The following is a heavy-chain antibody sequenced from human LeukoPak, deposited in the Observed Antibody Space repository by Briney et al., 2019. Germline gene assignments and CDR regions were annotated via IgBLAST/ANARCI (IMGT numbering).Heavy chain of an antibody. CDR1: VGSISSSSYY. V-gene: IGHV4-39*01. CDR3: ARATYYYDSSGYYYYYYYYMDV. J-gene: IGHJ6*03. D-gene: IGHD3-22*01. Sequence: PSETLSLTCTVSVGSISSSSYYWGWIHQPPGKGLERIGSIYYSGSTYYNPSLKSRVTISVDTSKNQFSLKLSSVTAADTAVYYCARATYYYDSSGYYYYYYYYMDVWGKGTKVTVSS. CDR2: IYYSGST.